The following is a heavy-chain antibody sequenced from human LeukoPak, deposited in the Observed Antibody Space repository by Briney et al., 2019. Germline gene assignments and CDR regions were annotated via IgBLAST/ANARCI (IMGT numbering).Heavy chain of an antibody. CDR3: ARAGYSSGKNWFDP. CDR1: GYSISSAYY. D-gene: IGHD6-19*01. CDR2: FYHSGST. V-gene: IGHV4-38-2*02. J-gene: IGHJ5*02. Sequence: KPSETLSLTCTVSGYSISSAYYWGWIRQPPGKGLEWIGSFYHSGSTYYNPSLKSRVTISVDPSKNQFSLKLSSVTAADTAVYYCARAGYSSGKNWFDPWGQGILVTVSS.